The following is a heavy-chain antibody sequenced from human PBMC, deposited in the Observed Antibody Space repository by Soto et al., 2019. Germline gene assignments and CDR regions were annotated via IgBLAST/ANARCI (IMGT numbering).Heavy chain of an antibody. CDR3: ARRGTGYYYYYMDV. CDR1: GFTFSSYS. Sequence: GGSLRLSCAASGFTFSSYSMNWVRQAPGKGLEWVSYISSSSTIYYADSVKGRFTISRDNAKNSLYLQMNSLRAEDTAVYYCARRGTGYYYYYMDVWGKGTTVTVSS. V-gene: IGHV3-48*01. CDR2: ISSSSTI. D-gene: IGHD1-1*01. J-gene: IGHJ6*03.